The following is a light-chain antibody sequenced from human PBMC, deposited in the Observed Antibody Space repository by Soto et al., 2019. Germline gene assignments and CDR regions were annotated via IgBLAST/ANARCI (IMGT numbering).Light chain of an antibody. CDR1: QSISSY. J-gene: IGKJ1*01. CDR3: QQTYSTPRT. V-gene: IGKV1-39*01. Sequence: DIQMTQSPSSLSASVGDRVTITCRASQSISSYLHWYQQKPGKAPNLLIYAASSLQSGVSSRFSGSGSGTDFTLTISSLQPEDCGIYYCQQTYSTPRTFGQGTKVEIK. CDR2: AAS.